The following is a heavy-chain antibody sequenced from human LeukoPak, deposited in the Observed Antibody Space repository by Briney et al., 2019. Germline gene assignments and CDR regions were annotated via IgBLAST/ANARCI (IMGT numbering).Heavy chain of an antibody. J-gene: IGHJ4*02. V-gene: IGHV2-70*11. D-gene: IGHD1-7*01. CDR1: GFALSTNGMC. CDR2: IDWDDNK. CDR3: ARSDSGWELPAGRHFDY. Sequence: SGPALVKPTQTLTLTCTFSGFALSTNGMCISWIRQPPGKALEWLARIDWDDNKYYSSSLRTRLTISKDTSKNQVVLTLTNMDPVDSGTYYCARSDSGWELPAGRHFDYWGRGTLVTVSS.